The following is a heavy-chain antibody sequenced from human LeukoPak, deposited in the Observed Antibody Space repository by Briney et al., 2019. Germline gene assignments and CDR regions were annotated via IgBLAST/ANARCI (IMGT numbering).Heavy chain of an antibody. CDR1: GVSISSSEW. J-gene: IGHJ4*02. D-gene: IGHD3-9*01. Sequence: SETLSLTCAVSGVSISSSEWWIWVRQPPGQGLEWIGEIHRDGRTGYNPSLKSRVTMSMDYSKTQFSLSVTSVTAADTAIYYCGKTDIYFNPIDYWGPGSLVTVSS. V-gene: IGHV4-4*02. CDR3: GKTDIYFNPIDY. CDR2: IHRDGRT.